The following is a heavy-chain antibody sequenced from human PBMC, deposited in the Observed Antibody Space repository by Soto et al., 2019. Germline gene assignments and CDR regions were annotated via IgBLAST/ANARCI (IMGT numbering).Heavy chain of an antibody. Sequence: QIQLVESGGGLVKSGGSLRLSCAASGFSFSDYYMTWIRQAPGKGLEWLSYISPKSNYREYADSVKGQHTISRDNAKKSLSLQINSLRADDTGVYYCVRGGGGGHFDSWGQGTLVTVSS. CDR1: GFSFSDYY. J-gene: IGHJ4*02. D-gene: IGHD3-16*01. CDR3: VRGGGGGHFDS. V-gene: IGHV3-11*05. CDR2: ISPKSNYR.